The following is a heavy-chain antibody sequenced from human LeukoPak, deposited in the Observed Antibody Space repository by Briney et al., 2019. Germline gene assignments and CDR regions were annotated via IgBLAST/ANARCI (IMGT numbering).Heavy chain of an antibody. CDR1: GYSISSGHY. D-gene: IGHD4-11*01. J-gene: IGHJ4*02. Sequence: PSETLSLTCAVSGYSISSGHYWGWIRQPPGKGLEWIGSIYHSGSTYYNPSLKSRVTISVDTSKNQFSLKLSSVTAADTAVYYCARDYSNYINWGQGTLVTVSS. V-gene: IGHV4-38-2*02. CDR2: IYHSGST. CDR3: ARDYSNYIN.